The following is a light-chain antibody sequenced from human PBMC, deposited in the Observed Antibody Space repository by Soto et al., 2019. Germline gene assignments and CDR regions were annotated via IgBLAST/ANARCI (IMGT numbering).Light chain of an antibody. CDR3: QQYGGSPYS. J-gene: IGKJ2*03. Sequence: EIELTQSPGTLSLSPGERATHACRASQSVSSSYFAWYQQKPGQAPRLLIYGASSRATGIPDRFSGSGSGTDFTLTISTLEPEDFAVYYCQQYGGSPYSFGQGTKLEIK. CDR1: QSVSSSY. CDR2: GAS. V-gene: IGKV3-20*01.